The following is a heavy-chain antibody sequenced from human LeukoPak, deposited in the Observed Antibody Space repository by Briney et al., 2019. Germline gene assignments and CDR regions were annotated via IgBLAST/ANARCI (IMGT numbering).Heavy chain of an antibody. CDR3: ARDRGYKAFDI. Sequence: PGGFLRLSCAASGFTFSSSWMDWVRQAPGKGLEWVTNIKEDGSLTFYVDSVKGRFTISRDNAKNSLYLQMNSLRVDDTAVYYCARDRGYKAFDIWGQGTMVTVSS. D-gene: IGHD5-18*01. J-gene: IGHJ3*02. V-gene: IGHV3-7*03. CDR2: IKEDGSLT. CDR1: GFTFSSSW.